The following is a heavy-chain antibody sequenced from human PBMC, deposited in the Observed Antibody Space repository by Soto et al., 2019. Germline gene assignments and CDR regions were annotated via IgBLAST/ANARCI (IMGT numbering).Heavy chain of an antibody. D-gene: IGHD7-27*01. CDR2: CRYTETT. CDR3: VRAALGMYYYYGMDV. J-gene: IGHJ6*02. CDR1: RGSINNSW. Sequence: SETLSLTCTVSRGSINNSWWSWIRQPPGKRLEWVGSCRYTETTRSNPSLRGRVTMSVDTSNNQFSLKLTSVTAADTAVYYCVRAALGMYYYYGMDVWGQGTTVTVSS. V-gene: IGHV4-59*01.